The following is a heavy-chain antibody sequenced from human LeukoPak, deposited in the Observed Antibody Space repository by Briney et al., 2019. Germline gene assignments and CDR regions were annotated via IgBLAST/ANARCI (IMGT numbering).Heavy chain of an antibody. Sequence: PSETLSLTCSVYGGSFSGYYWSWIRQPPGKGLEWLGAISHSGSTHYNPSLKSRVTISVDTPKNQFSLKLSSVTAADTAVYYCARGVWYCSGGSCYKYYYYYMDVWGKGTTVTVSS. CDR3: ARGVWYCSGGSCYKYYYYYMDV. V-gene: IGHV4-34*01. J-gene: IGHJ6*03. CDR1: GGSFSGYY. CDR2: ISHSGST. D-gene: IGHD2-15*01.